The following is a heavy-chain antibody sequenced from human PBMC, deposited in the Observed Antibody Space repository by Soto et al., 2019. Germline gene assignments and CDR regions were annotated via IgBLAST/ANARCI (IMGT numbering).Heavy chain of an antibody. J-gene: IGHJ4*02. CDR2: ISGSGGST. V-gene: IGHV3-23*01. D-gene: IGHD6-25*01. CDR1: GFTFSSYA. Sequence: PGGSLRLSCAASGFTFSSYAMSWVRQAPGKGLEWVSAISGSGGSTYYADSVKGRFTISRDNSKNTLYLQMNSLRAEDTAVYYWAKGLLKDQRPSSLFDYWGQGTLVTVSS. CDR3: AKGLLKDQRPSSLFDY.